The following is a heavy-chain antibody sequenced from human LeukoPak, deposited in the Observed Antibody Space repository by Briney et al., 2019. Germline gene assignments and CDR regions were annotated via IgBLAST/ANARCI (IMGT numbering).Heavy chain of an antibody. CDR1: GLISRSHG. CDR3: ARDLSYFSFDD. CDR2: ISPDEKK. D-gene: IGHD2-21*01. V-gene: IGHV3-33*01. Sequence: AGESLRLSCAASGLISRSHGMNWVRQAPGKGLEWVAGISPDEKKYYVDAVKGRFTISRDNSKNTLYLQMNSLRVEDTAMYYCARDLSYFSFDDWGQGTTVTVSS. J-gene: IGHJ6*02.